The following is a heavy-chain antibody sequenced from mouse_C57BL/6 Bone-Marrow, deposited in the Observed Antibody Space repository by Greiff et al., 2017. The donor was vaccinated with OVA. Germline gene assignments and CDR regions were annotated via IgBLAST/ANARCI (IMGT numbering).Heavy chain of an antibody. Sequence: QVQLQQPGAELVKPGASVKLSCKASGYTFTSYWMQWVKQRPGQGLEWIGEIDPSDSYTNYNQKFKGKATLTVDTSSSTAYMQLISLTSEDSAVYYCGRWDRAGYGFAYWGQGTLVTVSA. CDR2: IDPSDSYT. CDR3: GRWDRAGYGFAY. CDR1: GYTFTSYW. D-gene: IGHD3-2*02. J-gene: IGHJ3*01. V-gene: IGHV1-50*01.